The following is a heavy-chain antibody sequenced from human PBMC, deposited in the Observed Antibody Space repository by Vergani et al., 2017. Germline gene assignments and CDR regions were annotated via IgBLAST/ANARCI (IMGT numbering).Heavy chain of an antibody. CDR2: IWYDGSKE. J-gene: IGHJ6*03. Sequence: QVQLEESGGGVVQPGRSLRLSCAGSGFTLSTHAMHWVRQAPGKGLEWVAFIWYDGSKEYYADSVKGRFTISRDNSKNTLYLQMNNLRAADTAVYYCARSGYCAHGVCYVKYYYYMDVWGKGTVVTVSS. D-gene: IGHD2-8*01. CDR1: GFTLSTHA. CDR3: ARSGYCAHGVCYVKYYYYMDV. V-gene: IGHV3-33*01.